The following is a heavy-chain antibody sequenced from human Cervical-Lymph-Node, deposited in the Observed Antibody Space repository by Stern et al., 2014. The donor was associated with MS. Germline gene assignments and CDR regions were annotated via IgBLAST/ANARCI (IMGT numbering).Heavy chain of an antibody. CDR2: LAPILGTA. J-gene: IGHJ5*02. CDR3: ASAFNNYPNWFDP. CDR1: GGTVIDYA. Sequence: QLVQSGAEVKKPGSSVKVSCKASGGTVIDYAISWVRQAPGQGLEWVGGLAPILGTAKYAESFKVRVTITAYESTSTVYMELSRLKFEYTAIYYCASAFNNYPNWFDPWGQGTLVTVSS. V-gene: IGHV1-69*01. D-gene: IGHD4-11*01.